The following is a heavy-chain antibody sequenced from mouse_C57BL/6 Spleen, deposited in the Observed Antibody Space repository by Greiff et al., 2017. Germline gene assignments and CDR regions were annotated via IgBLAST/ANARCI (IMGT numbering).Heavy chain of an antibody. CDR2: IDPSDSYT. J-gene: IGHJ1*03. CDR3: ARDTTVVAYKYFDV. D-gene: IGHD1-1*01. Sequence: VKLQQPGAELVRPGTSVKLSCKASGYTFTSYWMHWVKQRPGQGLEWIGVIDPSDSYTNYNQKFKGKATLTVDTSSSTAYMQLSSLTSEDSAVYYCARDTTVVAYKYFDVWGTGTTVTVSS. CDR1: GYTFTSYW. V-gene: IGHV1-59*01.